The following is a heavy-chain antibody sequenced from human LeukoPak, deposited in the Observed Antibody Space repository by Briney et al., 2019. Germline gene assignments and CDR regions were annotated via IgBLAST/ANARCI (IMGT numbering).Heavy chain of an antibody. D-gene: IGHD3-22*01. CDR3: ARTRIVVVIKAFDY. CDR2: INPNSGGT. V-gene: IGHV1-2*02. CDR1: GYTFTGYY. J-gene: IGHJ4*02. Sequence: ASVKVSCKASGYTFTGYYMHWVRQAPGQGLEWMGWINPNSGGTNYAQKFQGRVTMTRDTSISTAYMELSRLGSDDTAVYYCARTRIVVVIKAFDYWGQGTLVTVSS.